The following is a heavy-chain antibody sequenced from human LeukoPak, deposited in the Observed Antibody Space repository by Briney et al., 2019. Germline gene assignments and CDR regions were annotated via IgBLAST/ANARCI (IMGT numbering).Heavy chain of an antibody. V-gene: IGHV4-39*01. CDR2: IYYSGST. J-gene: IGHJ3*02. D-gene: IGHD2-2*01. Sequence: PSETLSLTCTVSGGSISSSSYYWGWIRQPAGKGLEWIGSIYYSGSTYYNPSLKSRVTISVDTSKNQFSLKLSSVTAADTAVYYCASPPLSGYCSSTSCLHDAFDIWGQGTMVTVSS. CDR1: GGSISSSSYY. CDR3: ASPPLSGYCSSTSCLHDAFDI.